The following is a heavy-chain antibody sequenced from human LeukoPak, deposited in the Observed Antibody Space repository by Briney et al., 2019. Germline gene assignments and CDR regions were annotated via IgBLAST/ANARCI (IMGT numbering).Heavy chain of an antibody. J-gene: IGHJ4*02. CDR2: VDPEDGET. Sequence: ASVKVSCKVSGYTFTYYYMHWVQQAPGKGLEWMGLVDPEDGETIYAEKFQGRVTITADTSTDTAYMELSSLRSEDTAVYYCATGKRVGAIDYWGQGTLVTVSS. V-gene: IGHV1-69-2*01. CDR1: GYTFTYYY. CDR3: ATGKRVGAIDY. D-gene: IGHD1-26*01.